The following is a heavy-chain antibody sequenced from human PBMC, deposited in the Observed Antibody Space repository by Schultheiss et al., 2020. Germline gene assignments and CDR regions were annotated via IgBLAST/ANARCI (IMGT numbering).Heavy chain of an antibody. CDR2: IFSNDEK. CDR1: GFSLSNARMG. V-gene: IGHV2-26*01. Sequence: SGPTLVKPTETLTLTCTVSGFSLSNARMGVSWIRQPPGKALEWLAHIFSNDEKSYSTSLKSRLTISKDTSKSQVVLTMTNMDPVDTATYYCARIRGSADQLPFGRYYYYYYMDVWGKGTTVIVSS. J-gene: IGHJ6*03. D-gene: IGHD2-2*01. CDR3: ARIRGSADQLPFGRYYYYYYMDV.